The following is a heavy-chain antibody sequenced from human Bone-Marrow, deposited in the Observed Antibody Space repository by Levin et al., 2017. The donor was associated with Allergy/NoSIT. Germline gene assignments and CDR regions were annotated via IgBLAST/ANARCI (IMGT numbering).Heavy chain of an antibody. V-gene: IGHV1-46*01. J-gene: IGHJ6*03. CDR3: ARDFGSGGYYYMDV. D-gene: IGHD3-10*01. CDR2: INPIGGST. Sequence: ASVKVSCKASGYTFTSYEIYWVRQAPGQGLEWMGYINPIGGSTDYAQKFQGRISMTRDTSSSTAYMELSSLRSEDTAIYYCARDFGSGGYYYMDVWGKGTTVIVSS. CDR1: GYTFTSYE.